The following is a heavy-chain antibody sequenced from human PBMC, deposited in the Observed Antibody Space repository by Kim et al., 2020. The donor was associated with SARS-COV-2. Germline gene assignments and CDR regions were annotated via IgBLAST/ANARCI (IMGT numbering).Heavy chain of an antibody. Sequence: TNYAQQLQGRVTMTTDTSTSTAYMELRSLRSDDTAVYYCARDSQWELPDYWGQGTLVTVSS. V-gene: IGHV1-18*01. J-gene: IGHJ4*02. D-gene: IGHD1-26*01. CDR3: ARDSQWELPDY. CDR2: T.